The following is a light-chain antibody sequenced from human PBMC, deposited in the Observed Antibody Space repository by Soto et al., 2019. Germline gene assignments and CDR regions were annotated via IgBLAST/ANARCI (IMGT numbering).Light chain of an antibody. V-gene: IGKV4-1*01. CDR3: QRYYSTPWT. Sequence: DIVMTQSPDSLAVSLGERATINCKSSQSGLYRSDNKNYLAWYQQKPGQPPKLLIYWASTRESGVPDRFSGSGSGTDFTLTISSLQAEDVAVYYCQRYYSTPWTFGQGTKVEIK. CDR2: WAS. CDR1: QSGLYRSDNKNY. J-gene: IGKJ1*01.